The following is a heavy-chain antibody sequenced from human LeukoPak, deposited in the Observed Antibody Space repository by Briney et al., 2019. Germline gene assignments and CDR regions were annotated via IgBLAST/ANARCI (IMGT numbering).Heavy chain of an antibody. Sequence: PSETLSLTCTVSGGSINNYYWNWIRQPPGKGLEWVGYITGSIYFSGSTKYDPSLESRVTMSVDTSENQFSLTLSSVTAADTAVYYCARDSRDYGSGSYWDVWGQGTTVTVSS. CDR2: ITGSIYFSGST. J-gene: IGHJ6*02. V-gene: IGHV4-59*01. D-gene: IGHD3-10*01. CDR3: ARDSRDYGSGSYWDV. CDR1: GGSINNYY.